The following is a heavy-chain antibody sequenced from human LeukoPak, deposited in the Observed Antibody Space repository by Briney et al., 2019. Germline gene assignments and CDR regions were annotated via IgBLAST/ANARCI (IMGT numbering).Heavy chain of an antibody. D-gene: IGHD1-1*01. CDR3: ARGTGTTFDY. Sequence: GGSLRLSCAASGFTFSSYWMHWVRQVPGKGLVWVSRINSVGSSTSYAESVEGRFTISRDNAKNTLYLQMNSLRAEDTAVYYCARGTGTTFDYWGQGTLVTVSS. CDR2: INSVGSST. V-gene: IGHV3-74*01. CDR1: GFTFSSYW. J-gene: IGHJ4*02.